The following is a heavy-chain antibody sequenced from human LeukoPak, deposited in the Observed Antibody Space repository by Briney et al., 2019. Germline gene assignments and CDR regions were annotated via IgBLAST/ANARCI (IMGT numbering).Heavy chain of an antibody. CDR2: ISSSGSTI. J-gene: IGHJ4*02. CDR3: AREPITIFGVVTNYFDY. CDR1: GFTFSDYY. V-gene: IGHV3-11*04. D-gene: IGHD3-3*01. Sequence: GGSLRLSCAASGFTFSDYYMSWIRQAPGKGREWVSYISSSGSTIYYADSVKGRFTISRDNAKNSLYLQMNSLRAEDTAVYYCAREPITIFGVVTNYFDYWGQGTLVTVSS.